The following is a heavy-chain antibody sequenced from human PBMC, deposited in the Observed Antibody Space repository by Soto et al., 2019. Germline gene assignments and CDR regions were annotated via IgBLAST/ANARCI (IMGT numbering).Heavy chain of an antibody. V-gene: IGHV3-23*01. CDR1: GFTFSSYA. J-gene: IGHJ4*02. D-gene: IGHD2-2*01. Sequence: GGSLRLSCADSGFTFSSYAMSWVRQAPGKGLEWVSAISGSGGSTYYADSVKGRFTISRDNSKNSLYLQMNSLRAGDTAVCYCAREGGAVVVPAAPWVDYWGQGTLVTVSS. CDR3: AREGGAVVVPAAPWVDY. CDR2: ISGSGGST.